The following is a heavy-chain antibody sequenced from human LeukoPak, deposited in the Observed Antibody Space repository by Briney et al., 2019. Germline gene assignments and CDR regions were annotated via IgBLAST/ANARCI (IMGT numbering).Heavy chain of an antibody. J-gene: IGHJ4*02. CDR1: GYTFRGNY. Sequence: ASVNVSCKASGYTFRGNYIHWLRQAPGQGLEWLGWIDANNGDTKSAQEFQGRVTMCRDTSISTAYMDLSSLSPDDAAVYYCARDPSSVTLYFFDYWGQGTLVTVSS. CDR3: ARDPSSVTLYFFDY. V-gene: IGHV1-2*02. CDR2: IDANNGDT. D-gene: IGHD4-11*01.